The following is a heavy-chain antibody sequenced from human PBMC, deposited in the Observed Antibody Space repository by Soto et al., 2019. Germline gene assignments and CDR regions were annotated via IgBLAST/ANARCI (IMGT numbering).Heavy chain of an antibody. CDR3: ARGAPSWAYGMDV. Sequence: ASVKVSCKASGGTFSSYAISWVRQAPGQGLEWMGGISPNYGTTNYAQKLQGRVTMTADTSTSTAYMELKSLRSDDTAVYYCARGAPSWAYGMDVWGQGTTVTVSS. CDR2: ISPNYGTT. V-gene: IGHV1-18*01. CDR1: GGTFSSYA. J-gene: IGHJ6*02. D-gene: IGHD1-26*01.